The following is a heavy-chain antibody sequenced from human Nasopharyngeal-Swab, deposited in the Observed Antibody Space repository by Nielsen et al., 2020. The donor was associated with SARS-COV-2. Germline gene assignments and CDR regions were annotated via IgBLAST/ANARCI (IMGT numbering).Heavy chain of an antibody. CDR2: FDPEDGET. J-gene: IGHJ6*02. V-gene: IGHV1-24*01. CDR1: GYTLTELS. Sequence: ASVKVSCKVSGYTLTELSMHWVRHAPGKGLEWMGGFDPEDGETIYAQKFQGRVTMTEDTSTDTAYMELCSLRSEDTAVYYCATQSGGRDYYYGMDVWGQGTTVTVSS. D-gene: IGHD3-10*01. CDR3: ATQSGGRDYYYGMDV.